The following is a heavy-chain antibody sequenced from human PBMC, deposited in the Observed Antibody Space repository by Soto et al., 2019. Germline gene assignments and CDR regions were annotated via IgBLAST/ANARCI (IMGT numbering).Heavy chain of an antibody. CDR2: IYYRANP. CDR3: ARHYGDGYDYLDY. V-gene: IGHV4-59*08. Sequence: QVQLQESGPGLVKPSETLSLTCTVSGWSISSYYWSWIRQPPGKGLEWIGYIYYRANPNYNPSLQGRVTISQYTSKNQFSLKLSSVTAADTAVYYCARHYGDGYDYLDYWGQGTLVTVSS. J-gene: IGHJ4*02. CDR1: GWSISSYY. D-gene: IGHD5-12*01.